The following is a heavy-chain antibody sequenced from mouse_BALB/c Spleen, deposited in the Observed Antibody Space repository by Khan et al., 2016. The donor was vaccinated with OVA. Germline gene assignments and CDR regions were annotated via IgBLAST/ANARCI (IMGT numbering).Heavy chain of an antibody. V-gene: IGHV5-6*01. CDR3: ARLAYYYGSEGFAY. CDR2: ISSGGSYT. J-gene: IGHJ3*01. CDR1: GFTFSTYG. Sequence: EVELVESGGDLVKPGGSLKLSCAASGFTFSTYGMSWVRQTPDKRLEWVATISSGGSYTYYPDSVKGRFTISRDNAKNTLYLQMSSLKSGDTAMYYCARLAYYYGSEGFAYWGQGTLVTVSA. D-gene: IGHD1-1*01.